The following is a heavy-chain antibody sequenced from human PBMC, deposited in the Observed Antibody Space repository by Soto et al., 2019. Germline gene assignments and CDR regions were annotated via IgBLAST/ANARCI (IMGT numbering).Heavy chain of an antibody. J-gene: IGHJ6*02. CDR3: ASSPVTGIYYAMDV. D-gene: IGHD6-19*01. CDR1: DGSLTEYH. V-gene: IGHV4-34*09. Sequence: SETLSLTCVVYDGSLTEYHWSWVRQTPGKGLEWIGNIYYTGSTHYDPSLKSRITISLDTSKNQISLKLSSVTAADTAVYYCASSPVTGIYYAMDVWGQGTTVTVSS. CDR2: IYYTGST.